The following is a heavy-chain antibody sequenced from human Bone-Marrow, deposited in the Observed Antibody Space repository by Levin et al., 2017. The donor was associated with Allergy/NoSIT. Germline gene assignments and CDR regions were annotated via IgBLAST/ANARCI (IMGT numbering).Heavy chain of an antibody. CDR2: IGTAGDT. V-gene: IGHV3-13*01. CDR3: ARYNYEYNAVDI. CDR1: GFTFRTHD. Sequence: GESLKISCAASGFTFRTHDMHWVRQGTGKGLEWVSTIGTAGDTYYPDSVRGRFTISRENAKNSLYLQMNGLSAGDTAVYYCARYNYEYNAVDIWGQGTMVTVSS. D-gene: IGHD5-18*01. J-gene: IGHJ3*02.